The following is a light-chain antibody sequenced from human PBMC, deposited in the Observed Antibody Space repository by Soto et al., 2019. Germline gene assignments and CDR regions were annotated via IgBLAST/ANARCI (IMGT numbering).Light chain of an antibody. CDR2: GDR. CDR1: TSNLGSHF. CDR3: QSYDRSLSGPV. Sequence: QSVLTQPPSASGTPGQRVTISCSGSTSNLGSHFVYWYQQLPGTAPKLLIYGDRHRPSGVPDRFSGSKSGTSVSLAITGLQAEDEADYYCQSYDRSLSGPVFGGGTKVTVL. V-gene: IGLV1-40*01. J-gene: IGLJ2*01.